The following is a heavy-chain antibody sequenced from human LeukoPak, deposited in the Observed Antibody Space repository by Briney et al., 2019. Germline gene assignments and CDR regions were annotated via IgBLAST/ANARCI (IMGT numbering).Heavy chain of an antibody. CDR1: GGTFSSYA. V-gene: IGHV1-8*02. D-gene: IGHD1-26*01. CDR2: LNPHSGNT. CDR3: ARAVVGGSTRFAFNI. J-gene: IGHJ3*02. Sequence: ASVKVSCKASGGTFSSYAINWVRQATGQGPEWMGWLNPHSGNTGYAQKFQGRVTMTRNISINTAYLQLRSLSSEDTAVYYCARAVVGGSTRFAFNIWGQGTLVTVSS.